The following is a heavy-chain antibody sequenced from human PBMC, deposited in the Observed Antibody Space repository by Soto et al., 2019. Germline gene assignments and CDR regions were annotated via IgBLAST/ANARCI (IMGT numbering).Heavy chain of an antibody. Sequence: QVQLQESGPGLVRPSETLSLTCTVSGGSISPYYWCWVRQPPGKGLEWIGYIYDTGPTNYNPALKRRVTMLVDTSQNHLSLELTSVTAADTAVYYCASHYCTSTSCKAFDIWGQGTMVTASS. CDR3: ASHYCTSTSCKAFDI. CDR2: IYDTGPT. D-gene: IGHD2-2*01. J-gene: IGHJ3*02. CDR1: GGSISPYY. V-gene: IGHV4-59*01.